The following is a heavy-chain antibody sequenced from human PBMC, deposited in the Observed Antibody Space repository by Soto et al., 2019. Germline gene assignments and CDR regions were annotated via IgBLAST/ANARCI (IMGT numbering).Heavy chain of an antibody. CDR2: IYSSGST. V-gene: IGHV4-61*01. D-gene: IGHD2-2*02. Sequence: SETLSLTCTVSGGSVSSDTHYWSWIRQPPGKRLEWIGSIYSSGSTNYNPSLKSRVTMSVDTSKNQFSLKLRSVIVADTAVYHCARFVRSCSGTTCYTRADVWGQGTTVTVSS. CDR3: ARFVRSCSGTTCYTRADV. CDR1: GGSVSSDTHY. J-gene: IGHJ6*02.